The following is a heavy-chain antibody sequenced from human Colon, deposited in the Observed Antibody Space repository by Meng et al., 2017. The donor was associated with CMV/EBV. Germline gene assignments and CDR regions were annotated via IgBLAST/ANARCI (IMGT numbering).Heavy chain of an antibody. CDR3: TREGFDY. V-gene: IGHV1-2*06. CDR2: IKPSTGDT. J-gene: IGHJ4*02. Sequence: QVQLVQSGVEGKKPGTSVNLSCKASGYTFTGYWMHWVRQAPVQGLEWMGRIKPSTGDTNYAQNFPGRVTVTRDTSISTVYMEVNSLTSDDTAVYYCTREGFDYWGQGALVTVSS. CDR1: GYTFTGYW.